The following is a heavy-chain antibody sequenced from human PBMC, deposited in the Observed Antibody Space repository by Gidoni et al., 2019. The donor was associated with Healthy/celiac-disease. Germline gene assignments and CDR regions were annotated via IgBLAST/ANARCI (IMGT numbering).Heavy chain of an antibody. D-gene: IGHD6-6*01. J-gene: IGHJ5*02. Sequence: QVQLVQSGAAVKKPGSSVKVSCKASGGTFSSYTISWLRQAPGQGLEWMGRIIHILGIANYAQKFQGRVTITADKSTSTAYMELSSLRSEDTAVYYCARSSGIAARPGWFDPWGQGTLVTVSS. CDR1: GGTFSSYT. CDR2: IIHILGIA. V-gene: IGHV1-69*02. CDR3: ARSSGIAARPGWFDP.